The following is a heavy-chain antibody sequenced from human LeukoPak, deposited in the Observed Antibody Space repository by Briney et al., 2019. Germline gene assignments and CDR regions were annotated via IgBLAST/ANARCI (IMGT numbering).Heavy chain of an antibody. Sequence: SSETLSLTCTVSGGSINNYYWSWIRQPAGKGLEWIGRIYTSVSTNYNPSLKSRVTISVDTSKNQFSLKLSSVTAADTAVYYCARASTSGSSVLFDPWGQGTLVTVSS. CDR3: ARASTSGSSVLFDP. J-gene: IGHJ5*02. D-gene: IGHD1-26*01. CDR2: IYTSVST. CDR1: GGSINNYY. V-gene: IGHV4-4*07.